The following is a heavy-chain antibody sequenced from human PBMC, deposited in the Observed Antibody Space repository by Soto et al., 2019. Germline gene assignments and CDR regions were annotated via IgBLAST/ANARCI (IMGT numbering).Heavy chain of an antibody. CDR2: MNPKSGNT. Sequence: QVQLVQSGAEVKKPGASVKVSCKASGYTFTNYDINWVRQATGQGLEWMGGMNPKSGNTGYAQQFQGRVDMIRSTCISTAYMELSSLRSEDAAVYYCGRVYGDIDYWGPGTLVTVSS. CDR3: GRVYGDIDY. J-gene: IGHJ4*02. D-gene: IGHD4-17*01. V-gene: IGHV1-8*02. CDR1: GYTFTNYD.